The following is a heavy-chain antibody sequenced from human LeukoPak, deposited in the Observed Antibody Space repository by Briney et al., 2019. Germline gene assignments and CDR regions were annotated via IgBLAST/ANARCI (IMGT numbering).Heavy chain of an antibody. V-gene: IGHV3-23*01. CDR2: ISSGGGSP. Sequence: GVSLRLSCAASGFNFSKYAMTWVRQAPGKGLEWFSSISSGGGSPYYADSVKGRFTISRDNSKNTLYLQMNSLRAEDTAVYYCAKDGGCYYGSGSSPLWYYYYYMDVWGKGTTVTISS. CDR1: GFNFSKYA. CDR3: AKDGGCYYGSGSSPLWYYYYYMDV. D-gene: IGHD3-10*01. J-gene: IGHJ6*03.